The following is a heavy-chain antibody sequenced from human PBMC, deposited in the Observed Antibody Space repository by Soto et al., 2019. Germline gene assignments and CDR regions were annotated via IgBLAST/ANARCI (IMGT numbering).Heavy chain of an antibody. CDR2: IYYSGSA. Sequence: PSETLSLTCTVSGGSISSSDYYWGWIRQPPGKGLEWIGNIYYSGSASYNPSLKSRVTISVDRSKNQFSLKLSSVTAADTAVYYCARYYDFWSGYRYYYGMDGWGQGTTVTFSS. V-gene: IGHV4-39*07. CDR3: ARYYDFWSGYRYYYGMDG. J-gene: IGHJ6*02. CDR1: GGSISSSDYY. D-gene: IGHD3-3*01.